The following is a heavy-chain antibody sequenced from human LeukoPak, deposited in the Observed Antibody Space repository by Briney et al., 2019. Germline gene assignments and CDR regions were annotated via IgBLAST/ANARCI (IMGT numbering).Heavy chain of an antibody. D-gene: IGHD6-13*01. CDR2: MNPNSGNT. J-gene: IGHJ4*02. V-gene: IGHV1-8*01. CDR3: ARIAAAATLRVYYFDD. CDR1: GCSFTSYD. Sequence: ASVKVSCKAAGCSFTSYDINWVRQATGQGIEWMGRMNPNSGNTGYAQKFQGRVTMTRNTSISTAYMELSSLRSEDTAVYYCARIAAAATLRVYYFDDWGQGSLVTVSS.